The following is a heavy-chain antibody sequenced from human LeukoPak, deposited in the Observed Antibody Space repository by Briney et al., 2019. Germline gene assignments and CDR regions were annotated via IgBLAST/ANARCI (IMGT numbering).Heavy chain of an antibody. V-gene: IGHV1-46*01. CDR3: ARDRGYSSSTSCYSYYYYGMDV. D-gene: IGHD2-2*01. CDR1: GYTFTSYY. CDR2: INPSGGST. Sequence: GASVKVSCKASGYTFTSYYMHWVRQAPGQGLEWMGIINPSGGSTSYAQKFQGRVTMTRDTSTSTVYMELSSLRSEDTAVYYCARDRGYSSSTSCYSYYYYGMDVWGKGTTVTVSS. J-gene: IGHJ6*04.